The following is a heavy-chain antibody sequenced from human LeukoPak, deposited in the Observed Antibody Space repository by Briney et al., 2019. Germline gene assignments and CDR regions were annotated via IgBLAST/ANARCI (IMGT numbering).Heavy chain of an antibody. CDR2: ISSSGGTI. Sequence: GGSLRLSCAASGFTFSTYEMNWVRQAPGKGLEWVSYISSSGGTIYYADSVEGRFTSSRDNAKNSLYLQMNSLRAEDTAVYYCARDFVRGSGYYRLDYWGQGSLVTVSS. CDR3: ARDFVRGSGYYRLDY. J-gene: IGHJ4*02. CDR1: GFTFSTYE. V-gene: IGHV3-48*03. D-gene: IGHD3-22*01.